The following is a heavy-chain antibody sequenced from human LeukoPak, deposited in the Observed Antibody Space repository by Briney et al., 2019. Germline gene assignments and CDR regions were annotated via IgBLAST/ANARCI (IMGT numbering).Heavy chain of an antibody. CDR1: GGSFSGYY. Sequence: SETLSLTCAVYGGSFSGYYWSWIRQPPGKGLEWIGEINHSGSTNYNPSLKSRVTISVDTSKNQFSLKLSSVTAADTAVYYCARHQLLWFEERGRPAFEYWGQGTLVTVSS. D-gene: IGHD3-10*01. V-gene: IGHV4-34*01. CDR2: INHSGST. CDR3: ARHQLLWFEERGRPAFEY. J-gene: IGHJ4*02.